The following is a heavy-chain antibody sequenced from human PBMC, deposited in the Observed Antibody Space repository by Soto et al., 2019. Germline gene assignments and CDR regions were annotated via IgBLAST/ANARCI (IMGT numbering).Heavy chain of an antibody. CDR3: ARVGQLSGTTQYDP. Sequence: QVQLVQSGAEVKKPGASVKVSCQTSGYTFSSYGINWVRQAPGGGLEWMGWISPYNGNKNYAQKLQGRVNMTTDTSTSTAYMELRSLRSDDTAVYYCARVGQLSGTTQYDPWGQGTLVTVSS. V-gene: IGHV1-18*01. CDR1: GYTFSSYG. D-gene: IGHD1-26*01. J-gene: IGHJ5*02. CDR2: ISPYNGNK.